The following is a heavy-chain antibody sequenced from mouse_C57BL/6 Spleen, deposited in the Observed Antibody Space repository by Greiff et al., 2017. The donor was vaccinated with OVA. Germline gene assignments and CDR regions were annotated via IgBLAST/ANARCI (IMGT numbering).Heavy chain of an antibody. V-gene: IGHV1-7*01. CDR3: ATSPYGSSCDY. J-gene: IGHJ2*01. CDR2: INPSSGYT. CDR1: GYTFTSYW. D-gene: IGHD1-1*01. Sequence: VQLVESGAELAKPGASVKLSCKASGYTFTSYWMHWVKQRPGQGLEWIGYINPSSGYTKYNQKFKDKATLTADKSSSTAYMQLSSLTYEDSAVYYCATSPYGSSCDYWGQGTTLTVSS.